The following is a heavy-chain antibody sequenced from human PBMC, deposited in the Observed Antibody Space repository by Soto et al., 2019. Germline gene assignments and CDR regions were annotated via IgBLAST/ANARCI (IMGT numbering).Heavy chain of an antibody. CDR2: VHHGGST. CDR1: GGSISTNNW. Sequence: QVQVQESGPGLAKPSGTLSLTCVVSGGSISTNNWWSWVRQPPGKGLEWIGEVHHGGSTNYNAALKSRVTVSLDKSQSQFSLDLNSVTAADTGVYYGARLYCDGEDYWGQGTLVTVSS. V-gene: IGHV4-4*02. CDR3: ARLYCDGEDY. D-gene: IGHD4-17*01. J-gene: IGHJ4*02.